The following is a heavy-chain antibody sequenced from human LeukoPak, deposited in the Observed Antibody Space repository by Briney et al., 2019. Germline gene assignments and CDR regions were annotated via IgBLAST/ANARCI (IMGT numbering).Heavy chain of an antibody. V-gene: IGHV3-21*01. CDR2: ITSAGGYT. CDR3: ATSGGFVLPNAITGNWYMDV. CDR1: GFTFSDYS. Sequence: GGSLRLSCGASGFTFSDYSMNWVRQASGKGLAWVASITSAGGYTYYADSVKGRFTISRDNAQNSLFLQMNSLRAEDTAVYFCATSGGFVLPNAITGNWYMDVWGRGTSVTVSS. D-gene: IGHD2-2*01. J-gene: IGHJ6*03.